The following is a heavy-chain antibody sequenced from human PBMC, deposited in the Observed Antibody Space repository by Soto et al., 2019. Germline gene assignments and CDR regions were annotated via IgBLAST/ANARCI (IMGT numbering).Heavy chain of an antibody. CDR1: AGSLSRDSYF. D-gene: IGHD6-19*01. V-gene: IGHV4-39*02. J-gene: IGHJ4*02. CDR2: ISYSGST. CDR3: ARDRAVAGTDC. Sequence: AETLALSCTVSAGSLSRDSYFWGWIRQSPEKGLEWIASISYSGSTYYNPTLKSRLIISVDTSKSQFSLKLSSVTAADTAVYYCARDRAVAGTDCWGQGTVV.